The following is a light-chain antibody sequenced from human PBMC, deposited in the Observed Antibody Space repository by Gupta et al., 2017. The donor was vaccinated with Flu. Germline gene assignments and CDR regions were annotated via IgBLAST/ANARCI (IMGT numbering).Light chain of an antibody. CDR2: NSH. CDR1: SSNIGNNV. Sequence: GQRVIISCSGSSSNIGNNVVSWYQRLPGTAPKLLIYNSHQRPSGVPDRFSGSKSGTSASLAISGLQSEDEADYYCATWDDSLNGLWVFGGG. CDR3: ATWDDSLNGLWV. J-gene: IGLJ3*02. V-gene: IGLV1-44*01.